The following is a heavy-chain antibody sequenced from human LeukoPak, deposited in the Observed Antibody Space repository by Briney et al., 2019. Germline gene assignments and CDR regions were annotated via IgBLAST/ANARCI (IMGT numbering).Heavy chain of an antibody. CDR1: GYIFTTYG. J-gene: IGHJ4*02. Sequence: GASVKVSCKTSGYIFTTYGISWVRQAPGQGLEWMGWISADIGNTKYAQKLQGRVTMTTDTSTSTAYMELRSLTSDDTAVYYCARAWDCSSTTCYVYFDYWGQGSLVTVSS. D-gene: IGHD2-2*01. CDR2: ISADIGNT. CDR3: ARAWDCSSTTCYVYFDY. V-gene: IGHV1-18*01.